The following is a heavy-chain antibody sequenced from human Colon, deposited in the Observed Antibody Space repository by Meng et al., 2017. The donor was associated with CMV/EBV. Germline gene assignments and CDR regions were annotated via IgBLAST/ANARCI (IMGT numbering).Heavy chain of an antibody. D-gene: IGHD7-27*01. J-gene: IGHJ6*02. CDR1: GFTFSCCA. V-gene: IGHV3-30*18. CDR2: IAYDGSNK. Sequence: GESLKISCAASGFTFSCCAMHWVRQAPGKGLEWVAIIAYDGSNKYYADSVKGRFTISRDNSKNTLYLQMNSLRAEDTAVYYCANPPAGDPLYYHYYGMDVWGQGTTVTVSS. CDR3: ANPPAGDPLYYHYYGMDV.